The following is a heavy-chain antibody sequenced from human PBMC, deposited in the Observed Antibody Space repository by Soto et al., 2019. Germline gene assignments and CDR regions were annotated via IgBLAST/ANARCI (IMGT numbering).Heavy chain of an antibody. V-gene: IGHV3-7*03. CDR3: ASGIGSSGEDYYYGMDA. CDR1: GFTFSSYW. J-gene: IGHJ6*02. CDR2: IKQDGSEK. D-gene: IGHD6-19*01. Sequence: PGGSLRLSCAASGFTFSSYWMSWVRQAPGKGLEWVANIKQDGSEKYYVDSVKGRFTISRDNAKNSLYLQMNSLRAEDTAVYYCASGIGSSGEDYYYGMDARGQGTTFTVSS.